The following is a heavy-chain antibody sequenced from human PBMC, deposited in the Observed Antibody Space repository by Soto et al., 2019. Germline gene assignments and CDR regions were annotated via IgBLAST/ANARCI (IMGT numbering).Heavy chain of an antibody. D-gene: IGHD6-19*01. CDR1: GYTFTSYG. CDR2: ISAYNGNT. J-gene: IGHJ6*02. Sequence: QVQLVQSGAEVKKPGASVKVSCKASGYTFTSYGISWVRQAPGQGLEWMGWISAYNGNTNYAQKLQGSVTMTTDTSTSTAYMELRSLRSDDTAVYYCAREYSSGWYTYYYYGMDVWGQGTTVTVSS. CDR3: AREYSSGWYTYYYYGMDV. V-gene: IGHV1-18*04.